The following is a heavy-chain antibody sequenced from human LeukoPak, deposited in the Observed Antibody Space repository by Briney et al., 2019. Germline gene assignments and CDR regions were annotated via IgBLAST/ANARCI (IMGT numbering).Heavy chain of an antibody. CDR2: INPNSGGT. Sequence: GASVKVSCKASGYTFTGYYMHWVRQAPGQGLEWMGWINPNSGGTNYAQKFQGRVTMTRDTSISTAYMELSRLRSDDTAVYYCARDGGYSGYDYYYMDVWGKGTTVTISS. CDR1: GYTFTGYY. J-gene: IGHJ6*03. CDR3: ARDGGYSGYDYYYMDV. D-gene: IGHD5-12*01. V-gene: IGHV1-2*02.